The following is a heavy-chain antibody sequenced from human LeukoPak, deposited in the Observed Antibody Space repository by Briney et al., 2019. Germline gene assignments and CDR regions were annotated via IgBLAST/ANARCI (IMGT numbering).Heavy chain of an antibody. J-gene: IGHJ4*02. D-gene: IGHD3-22*01. CDR3: ARVGDSSGYPGLDY. CDR2: IYYSGST. CDR1: GGSISSYY. Sequence: SETLSLTCTVSGGSISSYYWSWIRQPPGKGLEWIGYIYYSGSTNYNPSLKSRVTISVDTSKNQFSLKLSSVTAADTAVYYCARVGDSSGYPGLDYWGQGTLVTVSS. V-gene: IGHV4-59*01.